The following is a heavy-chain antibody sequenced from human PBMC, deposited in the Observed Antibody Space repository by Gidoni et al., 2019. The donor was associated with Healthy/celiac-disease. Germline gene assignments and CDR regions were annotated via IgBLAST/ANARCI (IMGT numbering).Heavy chain of an antibody. CDR2: IYYSGST. CDR3: ASQDYDYVWGSYRPNYYFDY. J-gene: IGHJ4*02. CDR1: GGSISSSSYY. D-gene: IGHD3-16*02. Sequence: QLQLQESGPGLVKPSATLSLTCTVSGGSISSSSYYWGWIRQPPGKGLEWIGSIYYSGSTYYNPSLKSRVTISVDTSKNQFSLKLSSVTAADTAVYYCASQDYDYVWGSYRPNYYFDYWGQGTLVTVSS. V-gene: IGHV4-39*01.